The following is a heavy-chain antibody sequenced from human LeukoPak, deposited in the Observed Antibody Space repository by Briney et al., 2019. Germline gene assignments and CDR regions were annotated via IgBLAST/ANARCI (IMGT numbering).Heavy chain of an antibody. J-gene: IGHJ5*02. D-gene: IGHD6-13*01. CDR2: VSSSGSTM. V-gene: IGHV3-11*01. Sequence: GGSLRLSCAASGFTFSDYYMTWIRQGPGKGLEWVSYVSSSGSTMYYTDSVKGRFTISRDNAKNSLYLQMNSLRGEDTAVYYCARIITVGGTDWFDPWGQGTLVTVSS. CDR3: ARIITVGGTDWFDP. CDR1: GFTFSDYY.